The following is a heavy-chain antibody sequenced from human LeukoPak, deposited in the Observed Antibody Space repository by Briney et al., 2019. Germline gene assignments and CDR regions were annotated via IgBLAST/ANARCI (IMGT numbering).Heavy chain of an antibody. CDR3: TRRNYNDESSEFFDY. CDR2: IYPPDSDT. D-gene: IGHD3-22*01. CDR1: GYNFTNYW. Sequence: GESLKISCKGSGYNFTNYWIGWVRQMPGKGLDWMGIIYPPDSDTRYSPSFQGQVTISADKSVATAYLQWSRLKASDTALYYCTRRNYNDESSEFFDYWGQGTLVTVSS. V-gene: IGHV5-51*01. J-gene: IGHJ4*02.